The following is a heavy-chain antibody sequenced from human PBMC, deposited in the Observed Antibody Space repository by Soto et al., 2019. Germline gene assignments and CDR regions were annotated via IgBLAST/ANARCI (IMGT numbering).Heavy chain of an antibody. CDR3: TTDTDLYCSSTSCHYYYYMDV. CDR2: IKSKTDGGTT. J-gene: IGHJ6*03. D-gene: IGHD2-2*01. V-gene: IGHV3-15*01. Sequence: PGGSLRLSCAASGFTFSNAWMSWVRQAPGEGLEWVGRIKSKTDGGTTDYAAPVKGRFTISRDDSKNTLYLQMNSLKTEDTAVYYCTTDTDLYCSSTSCHYYYYMDVWGKGTTVTVSS. CDR1: GFTFSNAW.